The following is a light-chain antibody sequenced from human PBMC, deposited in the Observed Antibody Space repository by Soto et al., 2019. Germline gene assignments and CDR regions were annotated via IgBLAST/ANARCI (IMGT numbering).Light chain of an antibody. V-gene: IGKV3-11*01. CDR1: QSVSSY. CDR3: QQRSNWLT. Sequence: EIVLTQSPATLSLSPGERATLSCRASQSVSSYLAWYQQKPGQAPRLLIYDASNRATGIPARFGGSGSGTDFTLTISSLEPEDFAVYYCQQRSNWLTFSGGTKVDIK. CDR2: DAS. J-gene: IGKJ4*01.